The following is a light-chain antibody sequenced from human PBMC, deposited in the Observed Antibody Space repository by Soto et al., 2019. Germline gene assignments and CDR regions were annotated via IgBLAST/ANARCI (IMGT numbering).Light chain of an antibody. CDR2: DAS. CDR1: QDIKTY. CDR3: QQYESYPYT. V-gene: IGKV1-33*01. J-gene: IGKJ2*01. Sequence: DIQMTQSPSSLSASVGDRVTITCQARQDIKTYLNWYQQKPGEAPKLLIYDASNLETGVPSRFSGSGSGTHFTFTISSLQPEDFATYYCQQYESYPYTFGRGTRLEIK.